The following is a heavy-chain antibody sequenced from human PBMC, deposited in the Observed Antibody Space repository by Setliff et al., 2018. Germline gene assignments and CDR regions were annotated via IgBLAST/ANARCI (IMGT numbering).Heavy chain of an antibody. CDR2: INPSGGST. D-gene: IGHD1-26*01. Sequence: VKVSCKASGYTFTSYDINWVRQATGQGLEWMGIINPSGGSTSYAQKFQGRVTMTRDTSTSTVYMELSSLRSEDTAVYYCARAKVGAYFDYWGQGTLVTVSS. CDR1: GYTFTSYD. J-gene: IGHJ4*02. V-gene: IGHV1-46*01. CDR3: ARAKVGAYFDY.